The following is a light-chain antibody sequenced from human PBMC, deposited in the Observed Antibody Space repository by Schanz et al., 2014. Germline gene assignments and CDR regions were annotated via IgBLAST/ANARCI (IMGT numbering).Light chain of an antibody. CDR1: SSDVGGYNY. Sequence: QSALTQPPSASGSPGQSVTFSCTGTSSDVGGYNYVSWYQQHPGKAPKLMIYEVSKRPSGVPDRFSGSKSGNTASLTVSGLQAEDEADYYCQSYDSSLSEWVFGGGTKLTVL. V-gene: IGLV2-8*01. J-gene: IGLJ3*02. CDR2: EVS. CDR3: QSYDSSLSEWV.